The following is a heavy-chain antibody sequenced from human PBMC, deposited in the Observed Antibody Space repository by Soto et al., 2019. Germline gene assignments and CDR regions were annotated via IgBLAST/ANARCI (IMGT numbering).Heavy chain of an antibody. V-gene: IGHV3-23*01. CDR1: GFTFSTYS. D-gene: IGHD1-7*01. Sequence: EVKLWESGGGLVQPGGSLRLSCAASGFTFSTYSMTWVRQAPGKGLEWVAHITASGGTTYYADSVKGRFTISRDTSRNILYLQMNSLRAEDTALYYCAKCMQAYWNYDAHHIWGQGTMVTVSS. CDR2: ITASGGTT. J-gene: IGHJ3*02. CDR3: AKCMQAYWNYDAHHI.